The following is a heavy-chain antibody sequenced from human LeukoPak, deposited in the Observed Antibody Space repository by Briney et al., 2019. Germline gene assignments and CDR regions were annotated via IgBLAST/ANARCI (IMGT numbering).Heavy chain of an antibody. Sequence: GGSLRLSCAASGFTFSSYSMNWVRQAPGKGLEWVSSISSSSSYIYYADSVKGRFTISRDNAKNSLYLQMNSLRAEDTAVYYCARVGLDFWSGYSPLDYWGQGTLVTVSS. CDR2: ISSSSSYI. V-gene: IGHV3-21*01. D-gene: IGHD3-3*01. CDR1: GFTFSSYS. CDR3: ARVGLDFWSGYSPLDY. J-gene: IGHJ4*02.